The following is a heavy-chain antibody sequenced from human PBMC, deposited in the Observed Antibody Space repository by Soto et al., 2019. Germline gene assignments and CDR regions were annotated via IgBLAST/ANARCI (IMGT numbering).Heavy chain of an antibody. V-gene: IGHV3-33*01. Sequence: QVKLVESGGGVVQPGRSLRLSCAASGFTFSNHGMHWVRQAPGKGLEWVTVIWYDGTNRFYADSVKGRLTISREISENTVFRQMNILRAEDTAVYYCARESSSGRRDRIDYLGQGTLVTVS. J-gene: IGHJ4*02. D-gene: IGHD6-19*01. CDR1: GFTFSNHG. CDR3: ARESSSGRRDRIDY. CDR2: IWYDGTNR.